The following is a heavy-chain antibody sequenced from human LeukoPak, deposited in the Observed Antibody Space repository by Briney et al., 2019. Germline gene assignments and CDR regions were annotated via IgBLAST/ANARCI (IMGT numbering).Heavy chain of an antibody. V-gene: IGHV3-23*01. CDR3: ANGFYGYCSSVSCSNFDY. CDR1: GFPFSTHA. D-gene: IGHD2-2*01. Sequence: PGGSLRLSCVASGFPFSTHAMTWVRQAPGKGLEWVSGISSGGGSADYADSVKGRFTISRDNSRNTLYLQMDSLRADDTAIYFCANGFYGYCSSVSCSNFDYWGRGIRVTVSS. CDR2: ISSGGGSA. J-gene: IGHJ4*02.